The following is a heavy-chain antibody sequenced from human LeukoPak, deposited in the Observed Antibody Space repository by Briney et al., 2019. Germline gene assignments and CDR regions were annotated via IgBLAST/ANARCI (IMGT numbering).Heavy chain of an antibody. CDR1: GFTFSSYG. V-gene: IGHV3-33*01. CDR2: IWYDGSNK. D-gene: IGHD6-25*01. J-gene: IGHJ5*02. CDR3: ARESRGGWFDP. Sequence: PGGSLRLSCAAPGFTFSSYGMHWVRQAPPQGQQWVAVIWYDGSNKYYADSVKGRFTISRDNSKNTLYLQMNSLRAEDTAVYYCARESRGGWFDPWGQGTLVTVSS.